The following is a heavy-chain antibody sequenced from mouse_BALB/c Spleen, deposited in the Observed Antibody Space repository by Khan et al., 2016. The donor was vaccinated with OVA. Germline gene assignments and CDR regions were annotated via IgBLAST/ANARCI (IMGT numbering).Heavy chain of an antibody. CDR3: TRYYRYIDV. Sequence: EVQLQESGGGLVQPGGSMKLSCVASGFTFSNYWMNWVRQSPEKGLEWVAEIRLKSNNYATHYAESVKGRFTISRDDSKSSFYLHMNNVRAEDTGIDYCTRYYRYIDVWGAGTTVTVSS. CDR1: GFTFSNYW. V-gene: IGHV6-6*02. CDR2: IRLKSNNYAT. J-gene: IGHJ1*01. D-gene: IGHD2-12*01.